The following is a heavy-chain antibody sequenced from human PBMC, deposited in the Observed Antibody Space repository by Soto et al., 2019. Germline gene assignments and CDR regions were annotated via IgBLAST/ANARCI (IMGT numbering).Heavy chain of an antibody. Sequence: LSLTCAVYGGSFSGYYWSWIRQPPGKGLEWIGEINHSGSTNYNPSLKSRVTISVDTSKNQFSLKLSSVTAADTAVYYCARGAPLGIVVVVAATPYYFDYWGQGTLVTVSS. CDR2: INHSGST. CDR3: ARGAPLGIVVVVAATPYYFDY. J-gene: IGHJ4*02. CDR1: GGSFSGYY. V-gene: IGHV4-34*01. D-gene: IGHD2-15*01.